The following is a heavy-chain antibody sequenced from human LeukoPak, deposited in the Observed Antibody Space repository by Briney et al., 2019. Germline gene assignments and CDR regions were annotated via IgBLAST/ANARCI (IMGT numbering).Heavy chain of an antibody. J-gene: IGHJ4*02. V-gene: IGHV3-7*01. CDR3: ARVGASLGELSFYFDY. CDR1: GFTFSSYS. Sequence: GGSLRLSCAASGFTFSSYSMNWVRQAPGKGLEWVANIKQDGSEKYYVDSVKGRFTISRDNAKNSLYLQMNNLRAEDTAVYYCARVGASLGELSFYFDYWGQGTLVTVSS. CDR2: IKQDGSEK. D-gene: IGHD3-16*02.